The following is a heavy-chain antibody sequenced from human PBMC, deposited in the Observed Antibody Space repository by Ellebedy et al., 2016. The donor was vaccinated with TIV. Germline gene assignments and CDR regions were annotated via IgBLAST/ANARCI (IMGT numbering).Heavy chain of an antibody. CDR3: ARIVSWGWFDP. J-gene: IGHJ5*02. CDR1: GGSISSSSYY. D-gene: IGHD1-26*01. V-gene: IGHV4-39*07. Sequence: SETLSLXCTVSGGSISSSSYYWGWIRQPPGKGLEWIGSIYYSGSTYYNPSLKSRVTISVDTSKNQFSLKLSSVTAADTAVYYCARIVSWGWFDPWGQGTLVTVSS. CDR2: IYYSGST.